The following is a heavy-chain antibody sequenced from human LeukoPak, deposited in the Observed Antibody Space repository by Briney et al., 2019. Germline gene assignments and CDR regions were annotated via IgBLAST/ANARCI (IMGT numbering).Heavy chain of an antibody. D-gene: IGHD3-10*02. CDR3: AELGITMIGGV. CDR1: GFTFSSYE. Sequence: GGSLRLSCAASGFTFSSYEMNWVRQAPGKVREWGSYISSSGSTIYYADSVKGRFTISRDNAKNSLYLQMNSLRAEDTAVYYCAELGITMIGGVWGKGTTVTISS. CDR2: ISSSGSTI. V-gene: IGHV3-48*03. J-gene: IGHJ6*04.